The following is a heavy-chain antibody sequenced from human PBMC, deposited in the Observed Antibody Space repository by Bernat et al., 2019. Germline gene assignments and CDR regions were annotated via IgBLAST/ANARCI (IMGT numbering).Heavy chain of an antibody. CDR2: ISYDGSNK. CDR1: GFTFSSYA. Sequence: QVQLVESGGGVVQPGRSLRLSCAASGFTFSSYAMHWVRQAPGKGLEWVAVISYDGSNKYYADSVKGRFTISRDNSKNTLYLQMNSLRAEDTAVYYCARDLRVTVTRHYYYYYGMDVWGQGTTVTVSS. J-gene: IGHJ6*02. V-gene: IGHV3-30-3*01. D-gene: IGHD4-17*01. CDR3: ARDLRVTVTRHYYYYYGMDV.